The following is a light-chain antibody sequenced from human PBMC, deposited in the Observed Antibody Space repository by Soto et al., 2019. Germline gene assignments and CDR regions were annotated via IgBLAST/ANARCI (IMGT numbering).Light chain of an antibody. CDR3: SSYTTSYSYV. CDR2: EVT. CDR1: SSDLGAYDY. J-gene: IGLJ1*01. Sequence: QSALTQPASVSGSPGQSITISCTGTSSDLGAYDYVSWYQQHPGEAPTLLIYEVTNRPSGVSNRFSASKSGSTASLTISGLQAEDEAEYFCSSYTTSYSYVFGTGTKV. V-gene: IGLV2-14*01.